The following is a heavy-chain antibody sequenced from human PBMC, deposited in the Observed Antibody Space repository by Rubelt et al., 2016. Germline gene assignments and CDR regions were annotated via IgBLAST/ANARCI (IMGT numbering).Heavy chain of an antibody. J-gene: IGHJ5*02. CDR1: GFTFSSYA. Sequence: VQLLESGGGLVQPGGSLRLSCAASGFTFSSYAMHWVRQAPGKGLEWVAVISYDGSNKYYADSVKGRFTISRDNSKNTLYLQMNSLRAADTAVYYCARDLARIAVAGNWFDPGGQGTLVTVSS. CDR2: ISYDGSNK. D-gene: IGHD6-19*01. V-gene: IGHV3-30*04. CDR3: ARDLARIAVAGNWFDP.